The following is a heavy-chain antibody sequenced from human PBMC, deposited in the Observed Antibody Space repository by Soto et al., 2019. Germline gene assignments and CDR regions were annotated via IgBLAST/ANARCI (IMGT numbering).Heavy chain of an antibody. CDR3: ARDRNPYCGAACSSTPMDV. D-gene: IGHD2-21*02. V-gene: IGHV3-33*01. Sequence: PGGSLRLSCGASGFTFSSYVMHWVRQAPGKGLEWVALIWYDGSNEYYADSVKGRFTISRDNSKNTMFLQMNTLRAEDTAVYYCARDRNPYCGAACSSTPMDVCGQGTTLTVSS. J-gene: IGHJ6*02. CDR2: IWYDGSNE. CDR1: GFTFSSYV.